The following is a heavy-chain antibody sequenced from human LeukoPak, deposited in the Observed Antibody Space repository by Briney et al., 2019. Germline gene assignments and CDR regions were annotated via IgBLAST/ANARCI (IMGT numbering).Heavy chain of an antibody. CDR3: ARDGKFCSSTNCYSRGIHWFDP. CDR1: GGTFSSYA. Sequence: ASVKVSCKASGGTFSSYAISWERPAPGQGLEWMGGIIPIFGTANYAQKFQGRVTITTDESTSTAYMELSSLTSEDSAVYFCARDGKFCSSTNCYSRGIHWFDPWGQGTLVTVSS. J-gene: IGHJ5*02. CDR2: IIPIFGTA. D-gene: IGHD2-2*01. V-gene: IGHV1-69*05.